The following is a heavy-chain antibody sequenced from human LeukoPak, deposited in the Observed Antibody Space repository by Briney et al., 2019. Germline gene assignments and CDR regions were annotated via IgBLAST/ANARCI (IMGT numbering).Heavy chain of an antibody. D-gene: IGHD3-9*01. J-gene: IGHJ4*02. CDR3: ARVHLYDILTGSDDY. CDR1: GGSFSGYS. V-gene: IGHV4-34*01. CDR2: INHSGST. Sequence: SETLSLTCAVYGGSFSGYSWSWIRQPPGKGLEWIGEINHSGSTNYNPSLKSRVTISVDTSKNQFSLKLSSVTAADTAVYYCARVHLYDILTGSDDYWGQGTLVTVSS.